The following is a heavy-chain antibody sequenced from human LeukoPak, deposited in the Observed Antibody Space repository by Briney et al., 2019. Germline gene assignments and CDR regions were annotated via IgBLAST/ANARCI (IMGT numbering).Heavy chain of an antibody. V-gene: IGHV1-69*05. CDR1: GGTFSSYA. Sequence: ASVKVSCKASGGTFSSYAISWVRQAPGQGLEWMGRIIPIFGTANYAQKFQGRVTITTDESTSTAYMELSSLRSEDTAVYYCAREGPIGATLTPWEGFDPWGQGTLVTVSS. D-gene: IGHD4-17*01. CDR2: IIPIFGTA. CDR3: AREGPIGATLTPWEGFDP. J-gene: IGHJ5*02.